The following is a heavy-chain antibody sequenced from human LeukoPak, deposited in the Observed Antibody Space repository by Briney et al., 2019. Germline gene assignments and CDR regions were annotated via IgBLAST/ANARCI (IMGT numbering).Heavy chain of an antibody. J-gene: IGHJ4*02. CDR3: ARGYRGSSSGYMDY. D-gene: IGHD3-22*01. CDR1: GYTSTSYD. V-gene: IGHV1-8*01. Sequence: ASVKVSCKASGYTSTSYDTNWVRQATGQGLEWMGWMNPNSGNTGYAQKFQGRVTMTRNTSISTAYMELSSLRSEDTAVYYCARGYRGSSSGYMDYWGQGTLVTVSS. CDR2: MNPNSGNT.